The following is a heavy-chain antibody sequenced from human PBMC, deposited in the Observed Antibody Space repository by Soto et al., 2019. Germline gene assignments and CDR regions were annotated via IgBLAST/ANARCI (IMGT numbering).Heavy chain of an antibody. CDR2: IYHSGST. CDR1: SGSISSSNW. Sequence: QVQLQESGPGLVKPSGTLSLTCAVSSGSISSSNWWSWVRQPPGKGLEWIGEIYHSGSTNYNPFLKSRVTISVDKSKNQFSLKLSSVTAADTAVYYCARRTHIAAASRPFDYWGQGTLVTVSS. J-gene: IGHJ4*02. D-gene: IGHD6-13*01. V-gene: IGHV4-4*02. CDR3: ARRTHIAAASRPFDY.